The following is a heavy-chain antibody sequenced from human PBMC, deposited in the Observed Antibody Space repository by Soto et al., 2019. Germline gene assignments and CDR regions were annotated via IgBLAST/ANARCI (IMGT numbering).Heavy chain of an antibody. CDR3: AKVPSQYIWGSYLRYYDY. Sequence: EVQMLESGGGLVQPGGSLRLSCAASGFPFSNYAMTWVRQAPGKGLEWVSGISGNTGHAYYADSVKDRFTISRDNSKNTLYLQMDSLRAEYTAVYYCAKVPSQYIWGSYLRYYDYWGQGTLVTVSS. V-gene: IGHV3-23*01. CDR1: GFPFSNYA. CDR2: ISGNTGHA. D-gene: IGHD3-16*02. J-gene: IGHJ4*02.